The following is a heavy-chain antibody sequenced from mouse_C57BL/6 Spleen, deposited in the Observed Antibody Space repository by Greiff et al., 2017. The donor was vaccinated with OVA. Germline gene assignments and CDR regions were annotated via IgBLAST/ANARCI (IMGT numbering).Heavy chain of an antibody. J-gene: IGHJ2*01. CDR1: GYTFTSYG. CDR2: IYPRSGNT. CDR3: ARFYYSNYEALDG. D-gene: IGHD2-5*01. V-gene: IGHV1-81*01. Sequence: QVQLQQSGAELARPGASVKLSCKASGYTFTSYGISWVKQRTGQGLEWIGEIYPRSGNTYYNEKFKGKATLTADKSSSTAYMELRSLTSEDSAVYVCARFYYSNYEALDGWGKGTTLTVSS.